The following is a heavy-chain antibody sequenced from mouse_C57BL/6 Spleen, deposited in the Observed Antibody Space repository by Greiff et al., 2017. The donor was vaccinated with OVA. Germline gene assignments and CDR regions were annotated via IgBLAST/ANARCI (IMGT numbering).Heavy chain of an antibody. CDR3: TNDYDVSYFDY. V-gene: IGHV1-5*01. D-gene: IGHD2-4*01. Sequence: EVQLQQSGTVLARPGASVKMSCKTSGYTFTSYWMHWVKQRPGQGLEWIGAIYPGNSDTSYNQKFKGKAKLTAVTSASTAYMELSSLTNEDSAVYYCTNDYDVSYFDYWGQGTTLTVSS. CDR2: IYPGNSDT. CDR1: GYTFTSYW. J-gene: IGHJ2*01.